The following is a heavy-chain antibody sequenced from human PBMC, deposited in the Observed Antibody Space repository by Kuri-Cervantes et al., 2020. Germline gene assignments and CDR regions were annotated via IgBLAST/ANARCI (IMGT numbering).Heavy chain of an antibody. CDR1: GFTFSSYG. CDR2: IWYDGSSK. D-gene: IGHD3-3*01. J-gene: IGHJ4*02. V-gene: IGHV3-33*01. Sequence: GESLKISCAASGFTFSSYGMHWVRQAPGKGLEWVAVIWYDGSSKYYADSVKGRFTISRDNSKNTLYLQMNSLRAEDTAVYYCARELWGFLEWLLPLDYWGQGTLVTVSS. CDR3: ARELWGFLEWLLPLDY.